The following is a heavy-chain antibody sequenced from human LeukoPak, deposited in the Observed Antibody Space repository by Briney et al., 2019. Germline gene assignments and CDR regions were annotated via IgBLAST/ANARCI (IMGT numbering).Heavy chain of an antibody. CDR3: ATKPNTLYYFDY. D-gene: IGHD1-14*01. CDR1: GDSINSLDL. Sequence: SGTLSLTCTVSGDSINSLDLWSWVRQPPGKGLEWIGEMYLSGTTHSNPSVKSRVTISIDKSKNQFFLNLSSVTAADTAVYYCATKPNTLYYFDYWGQGTLVTVSS. J-gene: IGHJ4*02. CDR2: MYLSGTT. V-gene: IGHV4-4*02.